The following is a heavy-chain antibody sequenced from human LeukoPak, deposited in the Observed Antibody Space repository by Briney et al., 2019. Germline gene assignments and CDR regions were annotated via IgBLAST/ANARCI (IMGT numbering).Heavy chain of an antibody. D-gene: IGHD4-17*01. Sequence: GGSLRLSSAITEFDFSSHAMTWVRQAPGKGLEWVSAISISGSKTYYADSVKGRFTISRDNSKNTLYLQMNSLRAEDTAVYYCANEIRPNDYWGQGTQVTVSS. CDR1: EFDFSSHA. CDR3: ANEIRPNDY. J-gene: IGHJ4*02. V-gene: IGHV3-23*01. CDR2: ISISGSKT.